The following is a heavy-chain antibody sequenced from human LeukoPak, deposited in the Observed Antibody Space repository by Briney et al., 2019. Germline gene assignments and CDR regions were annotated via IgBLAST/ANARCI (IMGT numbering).Heavy chain of an antibody. J-gene: IGHJ4*02. V-gene: IGHV4-4*07. CDR2: IYTSGST. CDR1: GDSISNYY. D-gene: IGHD3-10*01. Sequence: KPSETLSLTCTVSGDSISNYYWSWIRQPAGKGLEWIGRIYTSGSTNYNPSLKSRVTMSVDTSKNQFSLKLSSVTAADTAVYYCAGVSLVRGAPDYYFDYWGQGTLVTVSS. CDR3: AGVSLVRGAPDYYFDY.